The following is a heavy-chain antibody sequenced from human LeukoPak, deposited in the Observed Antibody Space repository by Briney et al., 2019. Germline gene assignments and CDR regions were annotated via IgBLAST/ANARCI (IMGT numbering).Heavy chain of an antibody. J-gene: IGHJ4*02. D-gene: IGHD3-3*01. CDR3: ARGPGFLTDY. CDR2: IKPDGSAK. V-gene: IGHV3-7*01. Sequence: QPGGSLRLSCAASGFTFNSYWMTWFRQAPGQGLEWVANIKPDGSAKYCVDSVKGRFTISRDNAKNSLYLQMNSLRVEDTAMYYCARGPGFLTDYWGQGTLVTVSS. CDR1: GFTFNSYW.